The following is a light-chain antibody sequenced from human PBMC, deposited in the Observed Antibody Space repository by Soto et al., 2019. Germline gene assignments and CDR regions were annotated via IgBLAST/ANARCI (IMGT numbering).Light chain of an antibody. V-gene: IGKV1-12*01. CDR1: QAIDSW. J-gene: IGKJ1*01. CDR2: TGS. CDR3: QQTLSFPPT. Sequence: DIQMTQSPSSVSASVGDRVTSTFRASQAIDSWLAWYQQKPGEAPKLLIFTGSLLHSGVPPRFSGSGSGTDFTLTISSLQPEDFATYYCQQTLSFPPTFGQGTKVDIK.